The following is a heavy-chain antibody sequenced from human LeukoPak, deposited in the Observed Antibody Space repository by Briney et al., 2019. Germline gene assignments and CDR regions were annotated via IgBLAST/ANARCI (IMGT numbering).Heavy chain of an antibody. Sequence: GGSLRLSCVASGFTFSSYSMNWVRQAPGKGLEWVSLISSSSSYIYYADSVKGRFTISGDNAKKPLYLQMNSLRAEDTAVYYCARGHTALDYWGQGTLVTVSS. D-gene: IGHD5-18*01. CDR2: ISSSSSYI. CDR3: ARGHTALDY. J-gene: IGHJ4*02. V-gene: IGHV3-21*01. CDR1: GFTFSSYS.